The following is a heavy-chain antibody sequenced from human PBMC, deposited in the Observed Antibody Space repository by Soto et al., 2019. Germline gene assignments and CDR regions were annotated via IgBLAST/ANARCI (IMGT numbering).Heavy chain of an antibody. Sequence: QVRLAQSGAEVNSPGSSVSVSCKASGATFSTYGITWVRQAPRQGLEWVGAILPMFRKTNYAQKFQGRVTIIADKSPDTVYLDLRRLRSDDTAIYFCARVVQLGSNYGMDVWGQGTTVVVSS. CDR1: GATFSTYG. V-gene: IGHV1-69*06. CDR3: ARVVQLGSNYGMDV. J-gene: IGHJ6*02. D-gene: IGHD1-1*01. CDR2: ILPMFRKT.